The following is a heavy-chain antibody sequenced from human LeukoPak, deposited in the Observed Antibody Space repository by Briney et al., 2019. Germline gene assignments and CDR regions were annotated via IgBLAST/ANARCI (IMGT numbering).Heavy chain of an antibody. V-gene: IGHV3-15*01. D-gene: IGHD2-15*01. Sequence: PGGSLRLSCAASGFTFSSYGMHWVRQAPGKGLEWVGRIKSKTDGGTTDYAAPVKGRFTISRDDSKNTLYLQMNSLKTEDTAVYYCTTDVEGVVAATYYFDYWGQGTLVTVSS. J-gene: IGHJ4*02. CDR1: GFTFSSYG. CDR3: TTDVEGVVAATYYFDY. CDR2: IKSKTDGGTT.